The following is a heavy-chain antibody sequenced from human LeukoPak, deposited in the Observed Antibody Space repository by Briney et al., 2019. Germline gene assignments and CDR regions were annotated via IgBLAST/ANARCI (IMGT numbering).Heavy chain of an antibody. CDR2: ISSSSSYT. CDR3: AKDQRASSAWYGYFDF. J-gene: IGHJ4*02. V-gene: IGHV3-11*06. CDR1: GFTFSDYY. Sequence: GGSLRLSCAASGFTFSDYYMSWIRQAPGKGLEWVSYISSSSSYTNYADSVKGRFTISRDNAKNSLYLQMNSLRAEDTAVYYCAKDQRASSAWYGYFDFWGQGNLVTVSS. D-gene: IGHD6-19*01.